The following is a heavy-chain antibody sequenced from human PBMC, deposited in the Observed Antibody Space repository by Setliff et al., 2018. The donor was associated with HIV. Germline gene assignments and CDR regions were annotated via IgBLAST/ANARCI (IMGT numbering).Heavy chain of an antibody. V-gene: IGHV4-31*03. CDR3: ARDPADIRTFDY. Sequence: TLSLTCTVSGDSISSGGYYWNWIRQLPGKGLEWIENMYYSGSTSYNPSLKSRVTISVDTSKNQFSLKLTSVTAADTAVYYCARDPADIRTFDYWGQGTLVTVSS. D-gene: IGHD3-9*01. CDR1: GDSISSGGYY. CDR2: MYYSGST. J-gene: IGHJ4*02.